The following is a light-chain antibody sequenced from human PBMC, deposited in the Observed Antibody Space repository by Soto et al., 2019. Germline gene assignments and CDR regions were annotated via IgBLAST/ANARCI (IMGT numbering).Light chain of an antibody. CDR3: QQYNIYPLT. CDR1: QDINSY. Sequence: DVQMTQSPSSLSASVGDRVTITCRASQDINSYLAWYQQKPGNAPKSLIDAASSIQTGVPSRFSGSESGTDFTLTISNLQPEDSATYYCQQYNIYPLTFGGGTKVEIK. CDR2: AAS. V-gene: IGKV1D-16*01. J-gene: IGKJ4*01.